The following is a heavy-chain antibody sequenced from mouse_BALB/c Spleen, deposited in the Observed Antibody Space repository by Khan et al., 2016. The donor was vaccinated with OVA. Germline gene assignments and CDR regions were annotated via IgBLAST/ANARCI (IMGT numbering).Heavy chain of an antibody. CDR2: NLHGSGDT. Sequence: VQLQESGAELARPGASVKLSCTASGYTFTDDYINWVKQRTGQGLEWIGENLHGSGDTYYNEKFKGQTSMTTDKSYSTSYMQLSSLTVAASAVSFCARGSYCGYAFAYWGQGTSVTVSA. CDR1: GYTFTDDY. D-gene: IGHD1-2*01. V-gene: IGHV1-77*01. J-gene: IGHJ3*01. CDR3: ARGSYCGYAFAY.